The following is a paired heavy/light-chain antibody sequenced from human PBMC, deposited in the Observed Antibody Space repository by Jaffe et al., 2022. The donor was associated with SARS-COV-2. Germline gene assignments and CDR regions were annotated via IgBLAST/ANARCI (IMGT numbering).Heavy chain of an antibody. J-gene: IGHJ4*02. CDR3: TRSTFGSGNFDS. Sequence: EVQLVESGGGLVRPGGSLRLSCATSGFIFSDHYLDWVRQAPGKGLEWVARTRDKPRSHTTEYAASARGRFSISRDFLQKSVFLQMTSVKTEDTAVYYCTRSTFGSGNFDSWGQGTLVTVSS. V-gene: IGHV3-72*01. CDR1: GFIFSDHY. CDR2: TRDKPRSHTT. D-gene: IGHD6-25*01.
Light chain of an antibody. CDR2: TAS. CDR1: QGIRDD. V-gene: IGKV1-17*01. CDR3: LQHSRFPYT. Sequence: DIQMTQSPSSLSASVGDRVTITCRASQGIRDDLGWYQQKPGKAPKRLIHTASTLQSGVPSRFSGSGFGTEFTLTISSLQPEDVATYYCLQHSRFPYTFGQGTKLEIK. J-gene: IGKJ2*01.